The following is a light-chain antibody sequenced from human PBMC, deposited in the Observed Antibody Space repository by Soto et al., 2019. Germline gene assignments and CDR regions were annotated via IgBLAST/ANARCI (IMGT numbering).Light chain of an antibody. CDR3: CSYTDIALDVV. V-gene: IGLV2-14*01. J-gene: IGLJ2*01. CDR1: SSDIGDYDY. Sequence: QSALTQPASVSGSPGQSITISCTGTSSDIGDYDYVSWYQHLPGKAPKLLIFDVTHRPSGVSDRFSGSKSGNTASLTISRVRPEDEADYYCCSYTDIALDVVFGGGTKLTVL. CDR2: DVT.